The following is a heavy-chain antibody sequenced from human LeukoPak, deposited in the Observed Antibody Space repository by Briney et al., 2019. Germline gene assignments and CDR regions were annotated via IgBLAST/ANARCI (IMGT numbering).Heavy chain of an antibody. J-gene: IGHJ3*02. Sequence: ASVKVSCKASGGTFSSYAISWVLQAPGHGLEWMGGIIPIFGTANYAQKFQGRVTITTDESTSPAYMELSSLRSEDTAVYYCAREVTGTKLSLFDIWGQGTMVTVSS. V-gene: IGHV1-69*05. CDR3: AREVTGTKLSLFDI. CDR1: GGTFSSYA. CDR2: IIPIFGTA. D-gene: IGHD1-7*01.